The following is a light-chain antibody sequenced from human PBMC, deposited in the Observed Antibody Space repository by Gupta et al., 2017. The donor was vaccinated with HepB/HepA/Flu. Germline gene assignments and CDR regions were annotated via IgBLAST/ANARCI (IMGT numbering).Light chain of an antibody. V-gene: IGLV3-1*01. CDR1: KLGDKY. CDR3: QAWDSSADVV. CDR2: QDS. J-gene: IGLJ2*01. Sequence: SYELPQPPSVSVSPGQTASITCSGDKLGDKYACWYQPKPGQSPVLVIYQDSKRPAGTPDRFSGSNSGNTATLTXSXHEAREXADYYCQAWDSSADVVFGGGTKLTVL.